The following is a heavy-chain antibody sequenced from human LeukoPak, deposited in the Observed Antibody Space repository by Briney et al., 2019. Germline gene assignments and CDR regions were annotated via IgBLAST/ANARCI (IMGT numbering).Heavy chain of an antibody. CDR2: ISYDGSNK. CDR3: ARDPYYDFWSGLGAFDI. J-gene: IGHJ3*02. CDR1: GFTYSSYA. V-gene: IGHV3-30-3*01. D-gene: IGHD3-3*01. Sequence: PGGSLRLSCAASGFTYSSYAMLWVRQAPGKGLECVAVISYDGSNKYYADPVKGRFTISRDNSKNTLYLQMSSLRAEDTAVYYCARDPYYDFWSGLGAFDIWGQGTMVTVSS.